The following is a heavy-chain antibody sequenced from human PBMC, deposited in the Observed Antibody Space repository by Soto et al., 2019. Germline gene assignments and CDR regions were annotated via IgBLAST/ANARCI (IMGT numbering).Heavy chain of an antibody. Sequence: ASVKVSCKASGYTFTGYYMHWVRQAPGQGLEWMGWINPNSGGTNYAQKFQGWVTMTRDTSISTAYMELSRLRSDDTAVYYCAREFSRAAGPGFDYWGQGTLVTVSS. CDR3: AREFSRAAGPGFDY. J-gene: IGHJ4*02. V-gene: IGHV1-2*04. CDR1: GYTFTGYY. CDR2: INPNSGGT. D-gene: IGHD6-13*01.